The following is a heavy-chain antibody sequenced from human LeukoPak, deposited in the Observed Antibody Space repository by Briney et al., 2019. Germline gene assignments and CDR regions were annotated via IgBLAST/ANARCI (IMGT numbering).Heavy chain of an antibody. CDR2: INPNSGGT. D-gene: IGHD6-13*01. V-gene: IGHV1-2*06. Sequence: ASVKVSCKAPGYTFTGYYMHWVRQAPGQGLEWMGRINPNSGGTNYAQKFQGRVTMTRDTSISTAYMELSRLRSDDTAVYYCARDQGIAALDAFDIWGQGTMVTVSS. CDR1: GYTFTGYY. J-gene: IGHJ3*02. CDR3: ARDQGIAALDAFDI.